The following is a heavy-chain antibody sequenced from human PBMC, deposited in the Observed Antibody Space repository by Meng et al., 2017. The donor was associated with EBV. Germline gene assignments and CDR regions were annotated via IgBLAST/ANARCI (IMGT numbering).Heavy chain of an antibody. CDR3: ARGRYYGDYFWFDP. Sequence: ESGPGLVKPSDTLSLTCTVSGGSVSSGSYYWSWIRQPPGKGLEWIGYIYYSGSTNYNPPLKSRVTISVDTSKNQFSLKLSSVTAADTAVYYCARGRYYGDYFWFDPWGQGTLVTVSS. D-gene: IGHD4-17*01. CDR2: IYYSGST. CDR1: GGSVSSGSYY. J-gene: IGHJ5*02. V-gene: IGHV4-61*01.